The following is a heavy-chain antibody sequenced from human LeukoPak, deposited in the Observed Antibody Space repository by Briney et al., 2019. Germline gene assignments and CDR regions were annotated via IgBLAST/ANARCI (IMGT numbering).Heavy chain of an antibody. CDR3: ARDIAAAGPLPFDY. CDR1: GFTFSNYD. Sequence: PGGSLRLSCAASGFTFSNYDMHWVRQATGKGLEWVSAISTAGDTYYPGSVKGRFTISRENAKNSLYLQMNSLRAGDTAVYYCARDIAAAGPLPFDYWGQGTLVTVSS. V-gene: IGHV3-13*01. CDR2: ISTAGDT. J-gene: IGHJ4*02. D-gene: IGHD6-13*01.